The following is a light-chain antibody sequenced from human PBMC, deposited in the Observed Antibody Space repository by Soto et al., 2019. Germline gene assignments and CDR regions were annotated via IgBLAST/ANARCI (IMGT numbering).Light chain of an antibody. V-gene: IGKV3-11*01. CDR1: QSVSTS. Sequence: IVLTQSPVTLALSPGESAVLSCRASQSVSTSLAWYQHKPGQAPRLFVYDASKRAPGIPARFTGSGSGTDFTLTISSLEPEDIAVYYCQVRDVWPSVGQGTKVEIK. CDR2: DAS. CDR3: QVRDVWPS. J-gene: IGKJ1*01.